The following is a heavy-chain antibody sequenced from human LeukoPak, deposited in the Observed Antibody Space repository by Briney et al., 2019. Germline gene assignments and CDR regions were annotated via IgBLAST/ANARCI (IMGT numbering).Heavy chain of an antibody. J-gene: IGHJ6*02. Sequence: PGGSLRLSCAASGFTFSSYAMSWVRQAPGKGLEWVSAISGSGGSTYYADSVKGRFTISRDNSKNTLYLQMNSLRAEDTAAYYCAKDGGHFYGYTEYYYYGMDVWGQGTTVTVSS. CDR3: AKDGGHFYGYTEYYYYGMDV. CDR2: ISGSGGST. D-gene: IGHD5-24*01. CDR1: GFTFSSYA. V-gene: IGHV3-23*01.